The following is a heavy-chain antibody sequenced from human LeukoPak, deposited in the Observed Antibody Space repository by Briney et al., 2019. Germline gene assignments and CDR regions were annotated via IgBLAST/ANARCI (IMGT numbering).Heavy chain of an antibody. V-gene: IGHV7-4-1*02. CDR3: ARENGDYYGLWFDS. Sequence: ASVKVSCKVSGYTLTELSMHWVRQASGKGLEWMGWININTGNPTYAQGFTGRFVFSLDTSVSTAYLQISSLKAEDTAVYYCARENGDYYGLWFDSWGQGTLVTVSS. J-gene: IGHJ5*01. CDR1: GYTLTELS. CDR2: ININTGNP. D-gene: IGHD3-10*01.